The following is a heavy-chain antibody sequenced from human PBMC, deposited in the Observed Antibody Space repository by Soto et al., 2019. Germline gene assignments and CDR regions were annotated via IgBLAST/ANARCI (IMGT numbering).Heavy chain of an antibody. Sequence: EVQLVESGGGLVQPGGSLRLPCAASGFTVSSNYMSWVRQAPGKGLEWVSVIYSGGSTYYADSVKGRFTISRDNSKNTLYLQMNSLRAEDTAVYYCASFSIAAADPFDYWGQGTLVTVSS. CDR1: GFTVSSNY. CDR3: ASFSIAAADPFDY. V-gene: IGHV3-66*01. D-gene: IGHD6-13*01. CDR2: IYSGGST. J-gene: IGHJ4*02.